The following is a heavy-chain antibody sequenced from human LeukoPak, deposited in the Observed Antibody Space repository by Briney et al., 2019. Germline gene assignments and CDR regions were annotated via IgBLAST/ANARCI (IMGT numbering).Heavy chain of an antibody. CDR2: ISSSGSTI. V-gene: IGHV3-11*01. Sequence: GGSLRLSCAASGFTFSDCYMSWIRQAPGKGLEFISYISSSGSTIYYADSVKGRFTISRDNAKNSLYLQMNSLRAEDTAIYYCARVKGYYDSSGYRFDYWGQGTLVTVSS. D-gene: IGHD3-22*01. CDR3: ARVKGYYDSSGYRFDY. CDR1: GFTFSDCY. J-gene: IGHJ4*02.